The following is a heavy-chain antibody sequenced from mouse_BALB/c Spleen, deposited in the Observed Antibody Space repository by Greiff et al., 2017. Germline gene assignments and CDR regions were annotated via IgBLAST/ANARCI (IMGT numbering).Heavy chain of an antibody. CDR1: GYTFTSYY. D-gene: IGHD2-2*01. CDR2: INPSNGGT. J-gene: IGHJ4*01. V-gene: IGHV1S81*02. Sequence: QVQLKQSGAELVKPGASVKLSCKASGYTFTSYYMYWVKQRPGQGLEWIGEINPSNGGTNFNEKFKSKATLTVDKSSSTAYMQLSSLTSEDSAVYYCTSLWLRRGDYAMDYWGQGTSVTVSS. CDR3: TSLWLRRGDYAMDY.